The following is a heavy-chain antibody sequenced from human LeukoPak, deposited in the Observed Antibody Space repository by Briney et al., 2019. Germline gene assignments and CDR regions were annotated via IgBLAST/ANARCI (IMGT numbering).Heavy chain of an antibody. CDR3: ARGTYSGSYFDY. Sequence: ASVKVSCKASGYTFTSYDINWVRQAPGQGLEWMGWISAYNGNTNYAQKLQGRVTMTTDTSTSTAYMELRSLRSDDTAVYYCARGTYSGSYFDYWGQGTLVTVSS. J-gene: IGHJ4*02. D-gene: IGHD1-26*01. V-gene: IGHV1-18*01. CDR2: ISAYNGNT. CDR1: GYTFTSYD.